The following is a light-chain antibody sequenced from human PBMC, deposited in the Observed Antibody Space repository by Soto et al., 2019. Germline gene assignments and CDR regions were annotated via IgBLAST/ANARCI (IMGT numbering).Light chain of an antibody. CDR2: GAS. J-gene: IGKJ1*01. CDR1: QNISRS. V-gene: IGKV3-20*01. CDR3: QQYGSSPTWT. Sequence: EVVLTQSPATLSLSPVERATLSCRASQNISRSLAWYQQKPGQAPRLLIYGASSRATGIPDRFSGSGSGTDFTLTISRLEPEDFAVYYCQQYGSSPTWTFGQGTKVDIK.